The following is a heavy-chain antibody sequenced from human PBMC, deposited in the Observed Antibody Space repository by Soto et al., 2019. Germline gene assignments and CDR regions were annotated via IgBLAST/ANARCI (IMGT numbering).Heavy chain of an antibody. J-gene: IGHJ6*02. CDR3: VRPRPSGENYGMDV. V-gene: IGHV3-53*01. CDR1: GLTVSQNY. Sequence: VQLVESGGGLIQPGGSLRLSSVASGLTVSQNYMAWVRQAPEMGPQWVSVLYAEGSTYYTESVKGRFTISRDPSKNTLFLQMDGLRAEDTAVYYCVRPRPSGENYGMDVWGQGTTVTVS. D-gene: IGHD1-26*01. CDR2: LYAEGST.